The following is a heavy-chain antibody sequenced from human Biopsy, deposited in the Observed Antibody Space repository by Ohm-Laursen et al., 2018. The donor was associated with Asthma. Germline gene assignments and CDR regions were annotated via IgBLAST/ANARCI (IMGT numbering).Heavy chain of an antibody. CDR2: VHSTGST. V-gene: IGHV4-59*01. Sequence: TLSLTCPVSPGSINDYYWNWIRPFPGKGLEWIGYVHSTGSTRFNPSLKSRLTISVDTSVDQVSLKLTSVTAADTAVYYCARATSTWSQSGPHYFDHWGQGTLVTVSS. J-gene: IGHJ4*02. D-gene: IGHD6-13*01. CDR3: ARATSTWSQSGPHYFDH. CDR1: PGSINDYY.